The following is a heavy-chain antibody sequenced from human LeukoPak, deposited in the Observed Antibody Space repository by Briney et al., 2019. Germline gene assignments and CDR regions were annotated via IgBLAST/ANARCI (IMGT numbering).Heavy chain of an antibody. V-gene: IGHV4-34*01. CDR1: GGSFSGYY. Sequence: SETLSLTCAVYGGSFSGYYWSWIRQPPGKGLEWIGEINYSGSTNYNPSLKSRVTISVDTSKNQFSLKLSSVTAADTAVYYCARGVYGSGFFDYWGQGTLVTVSS. J-gene: IGHJ4*02. CDR3: ARGVYGSGFFDY. CDR2: INYSGST. D-gene: IGHD3-10*01.